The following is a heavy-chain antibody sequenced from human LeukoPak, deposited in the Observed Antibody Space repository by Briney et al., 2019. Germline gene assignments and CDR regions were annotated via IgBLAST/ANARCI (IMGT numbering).Heavy chain of an antibody. Sequence: GESLKISCKGSGYSFTSYWNGWVRQMPGKGLEWMGIIYPGDSDTRYSPSFQGQVTISADKSISTAYLQWSSLKASDTAMYYCARQRYCSSTSCNFFDYWGQGTLVTVSS. D-gene: IGHD2-2*01. J-gene: IGHJ4*02. V-gene: IGHV5-51*01. CDR2: IYPGDSDT. CDR1: GYSFTSYW. CDR3: ARQRYCSSTSCNFFDY.